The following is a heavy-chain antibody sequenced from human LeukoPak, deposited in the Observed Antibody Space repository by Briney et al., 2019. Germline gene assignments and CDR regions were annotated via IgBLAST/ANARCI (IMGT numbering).Heavy chain of an antibody. CDR1: GFTFSSYA. J-gene: IGHJ4*02. CDR3: ARGESSGWYEDY. CDR2: ISYDGSNK. D-gene: IGHD6-13*01. V-gene: IGHV3-30-3*01. Sequence: GGSLRLSCAASGFTFSSYAMHWVRQAPGKGLEWVAVISYDGSNKYYADSVKGRFTISRDNSKNTLYLQMNSLRAEDTAVYYCARGESSGWYEDYWGQGTLVTVSS.